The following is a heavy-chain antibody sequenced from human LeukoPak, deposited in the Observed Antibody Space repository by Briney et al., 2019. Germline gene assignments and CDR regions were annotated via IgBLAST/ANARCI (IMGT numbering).Heavy chain of an antibody. V-gene: IGHV3-48*04. CDR2: ISSSGSTI. Sequence: PGGSLRLSCAASGITFRDYGMHWVRQAPGKGLEWVSYISSSGSTIYYADSVKGRFTISRDNAKNSLYLQMNSLRAEDTAVYYCAREDSTLDYWGQGTLVTVSS. CDR3: AREDSTLDY. CDR1: GITFRDYG. J-gene: IGHJ4*02. D-gene: IGHD6-13*01.